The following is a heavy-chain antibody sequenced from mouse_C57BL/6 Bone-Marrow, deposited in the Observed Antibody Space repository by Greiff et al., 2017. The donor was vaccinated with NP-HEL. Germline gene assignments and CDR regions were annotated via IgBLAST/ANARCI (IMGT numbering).Heavy chain of an antibody. CDR3: ARSLYYGSPAWFAY. CDR1: GYTFTDYY. Sequence: EVQLQQSGPVLVKPGASVKMSCKASGYTFTDYYMNWVKQSHGKSLEWIGVINPYNGGTSYNQKFKGKATLTVDKSSSTAYMELNSLTSEDSAVYYCARSLYYGSPAWFAYWGQGTLVTVSA. D-gene: IGHD1-1*01. CDR2: INPYNGGT. J-gene: IGHJ3*01. V-gene: IGHV1-19*01.